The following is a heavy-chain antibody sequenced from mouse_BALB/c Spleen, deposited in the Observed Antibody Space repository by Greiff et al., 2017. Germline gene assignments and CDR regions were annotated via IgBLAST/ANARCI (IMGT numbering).Heavy chain of an antibody. J-gene: IGHJ4*01. CDR3: ARHDGPMAMDY. CDR1: GFTFSSYA. D-gene: IGHD2-3*01. CDR2: ISSGGSYT. Sequence: EVKVVESGGGLVKPGGSLKLSCAASGFTFSSYAMSWVRQTPEKRLEWVATISSGGSYTYYPDSVKGRFTISRDNAKNTLYLQMSSLRSEDTAMYYCARHDGPMAMDYWGQGTSVTVSS. V-gene: IGHV5-9-3*01.